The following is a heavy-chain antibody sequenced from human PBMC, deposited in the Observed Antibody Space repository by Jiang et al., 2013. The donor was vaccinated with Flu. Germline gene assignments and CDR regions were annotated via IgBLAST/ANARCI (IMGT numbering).Heavy chain of an antibody. CDR3: ATLRGSSYDTYLADY. CDR2: LWHDGSNK. D-gene: IGHD3-9*01. Sequence: VQLVESGGGVVQPGGSLRLSCAASGFTFSYYRMHWVRQSPGKGLEWVASLWHDGSNKFYADSVRGRFTISRDNSRNTLYLQMNSLTPDDTAVYYCATLRGSSYDTYLADYWGQGTLVTVSS. J-gene: IGHJ4*02. V-gene: IGHV3-30*02. CDR1: GFTFSYYR.